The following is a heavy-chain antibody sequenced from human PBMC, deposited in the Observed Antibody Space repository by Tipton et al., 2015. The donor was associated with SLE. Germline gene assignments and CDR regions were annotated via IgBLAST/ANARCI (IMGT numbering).Heavy chain of an antibody. V-gene: IGHV3-74*01. CDR2: IKSDGSDT. J-gene: IGHJ6*02. CDR1: GFTFSSYA. Sequence: SLRLSCAASGFTFSSYAMSWVRQVPGKGLVWVSRIKSDGSDTTYADPVKGRFTISRDNARSTLYLQVNSLRAEDTAVYYCARDSVFGGPDVWGQGTTVTVSS. D-gene: IGHD3-3*01. CDR3: ARDSVFGGPDV.